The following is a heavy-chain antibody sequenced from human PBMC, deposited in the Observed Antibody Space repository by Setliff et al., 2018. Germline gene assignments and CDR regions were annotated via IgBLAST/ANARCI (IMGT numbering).Heavy chain of an antibody. CDR1: GYTFTGYA. D-gene: IGHD3-16*01. V-gene: IGHV7-4-1*02. CDR3: ARGVYEYSYGYRGHYYYYMDV. CDR2: INTNTGNP. Sequence: ASVKVSCKASGYTFTGYAINWVRQAPGQGLEYLGWINTNTGNPTYVQGFTGRFVFSLDTSVRTAYLQISSLKAEDTAVYYCARGVYEYSYGYRGHYYYYMDVWGKGATVTVSS. J-gene: IGHJ6*03.